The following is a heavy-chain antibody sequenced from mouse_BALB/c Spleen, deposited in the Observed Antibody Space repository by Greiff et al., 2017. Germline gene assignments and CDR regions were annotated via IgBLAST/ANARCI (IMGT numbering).Heavy chain of an antibody. CDR1: GYSITSGYF. D-gene: IGHD2-4*01. Sequence: EVKLVESGPGLAKPSQSLSLTCSVTGYSITSGYFWNWIRKFPGNKLEWMGYISYDGSNNYNQSLKNRISITRDTSKNQFFLKLNSVTTEDTATYYAAIGGYYYAHFDYWGQGTMLTVSA. CDR3: AIGGYYYAHFDY. J-gene: IGHJ3*01. CDR2: ISYDGSN. V-gene: IGHV3-6*02.